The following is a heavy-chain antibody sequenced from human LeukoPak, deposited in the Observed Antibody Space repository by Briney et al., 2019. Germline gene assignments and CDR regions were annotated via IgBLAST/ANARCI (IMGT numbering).Heavy chain of an antibody. Sequence: SETLSLTCTASGGSMSIYSWSWIRQPAGKGLEWIGRAYTSGNMHYNPSVKSRVTMSLDTSKNQFSLKLNSVTAADTAVYYCARLPLDYIWGSYGGTFDIWGQGTMVTVSS. CDR3: ARLPLDYIWGSYGGTFDI. V-gene: IGHV4-4*07. J-gene: IGHJ3*02. D-gene: IGHD3-16*01. CDR1: GGSMSIYS. CDR2: AYTSGNM.